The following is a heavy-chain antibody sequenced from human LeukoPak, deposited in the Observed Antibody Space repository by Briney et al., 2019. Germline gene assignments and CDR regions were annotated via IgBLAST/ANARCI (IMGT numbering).Heavy chain of an antibody. CDR1: GGSFSGYY. CDR3: ARQWLVSPLFDY. D-gene: IGHD6-19*01. CDR2: INHSGST. V-gene: IGHV4-34*01. Sequence: SSETLSLTCAVYGGSFSGYYWSWIRQPPGKGLEWIGEINHSGSTNYNPSFRSRVTVSVHTSKNQLSLKLSSVTAADTAVYYCARQWLVSPLFDYWGQGTLVTVSS. J-gene: IGHJ4*02.